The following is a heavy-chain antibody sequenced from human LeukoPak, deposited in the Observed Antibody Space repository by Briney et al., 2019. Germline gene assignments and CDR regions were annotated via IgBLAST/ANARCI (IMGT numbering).Heavy chain of an antibody. CDR3: ARNYDSIAFDP. J-gene: IGHJ5*02. V-gene: IGHV3-23*01. CDR1: GFTFSSYA. D-gene: IGHD3-22*01. CDR2: ISGSGDST. Sequence: GGSLRLSCAASGFTFSSYAMSWVRQAPGKGLEWVSAISGSGDSTYYGDSVKGRFTTSRDNSKNTLYLQMNSLRAEDTAVYYCARNYDSIAFDPWGQGTLVTVSS.